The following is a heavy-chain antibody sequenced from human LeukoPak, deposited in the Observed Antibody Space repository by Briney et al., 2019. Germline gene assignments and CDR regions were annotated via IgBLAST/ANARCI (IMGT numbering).Heavy chain of an antibody. J-gene: IGHJ2*01. CDR2: IDGGTST. Sequence: GSLRLSCAASGFTFSYYGMNWVRQAPGKGLEWVSSIDGGTSTFYADSVKGRFTISRDNGKNSLYLQLDSLRVDDTAVYYCARGGIIWHFDLWGRGTLVTVSS. V-gene: IGHV3-69-1*01. D-gene: IGHD2/OR15-2a*01. CDR1: GFTFSYYG. CDR3: ARGGIIWHFDL.